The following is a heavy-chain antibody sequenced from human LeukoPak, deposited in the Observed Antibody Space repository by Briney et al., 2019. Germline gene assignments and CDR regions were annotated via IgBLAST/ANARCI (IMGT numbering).Heavy chain of an antibody. CDR3: ARGDYYDSSGYYSP. Sequence: SETLSLTCAVSGGSISSGGYYWSWIRQHPGKGLEWIGYIYYSGSTYYNPSLKSRVTISVDTSKNQYSLKLSSVTAADTAVYYCARGDYYDSSGYYSPWGQGTLVTVSS. J-gene: IGHJ5*02. V-gene: IGHV4-31*11. D-gene: IGHD3-22*01. CDR2: IYYSGST. CDR1: GGSISSGGYY.